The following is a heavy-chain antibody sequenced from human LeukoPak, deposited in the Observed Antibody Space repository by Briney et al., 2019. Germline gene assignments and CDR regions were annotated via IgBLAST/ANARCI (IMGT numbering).Heavy chain of an antibody. CDR3: ARRTDGYRKIDY. CDR2: IYYSGST. CDR1: GGSINSYY. Sequence: SETLSLTCTVSGGSINSYYWSWIRQPPGKGLEWIGYIYYSGSTNYNPSLKSRVTISVDTFKNQFSLKLSSVTAADTAVYYCARRTDGYRKIDYWGQGTLVTVSS. V-gene: IGHV4-59*12. D-gene: IGHD5-24*01. J-gene: IGHJ4*02.